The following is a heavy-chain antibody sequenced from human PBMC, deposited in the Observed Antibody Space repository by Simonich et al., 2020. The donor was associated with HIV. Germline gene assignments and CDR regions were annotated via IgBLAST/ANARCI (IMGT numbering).Heavy chain of an antibody. CDR3: ARRGHYYDSFDL. CDR1: GGSISGYY. Sequence: QVQLQESGPGLVKPSETLSLTCTVSGGSISGYYWSWIRQPPGKGLEWCGYIYYSGSTNSNPSLKSRVTISVDTSKNQFSLKLSSVTAADTAVYYCARRGHYYDSFDLWGRGTLVTVSS. CDR2: IYYSGST. J-gene: IGHJ2*01. V-gene: IGHV4-59*12. D-gene: IGHD3-22*01.